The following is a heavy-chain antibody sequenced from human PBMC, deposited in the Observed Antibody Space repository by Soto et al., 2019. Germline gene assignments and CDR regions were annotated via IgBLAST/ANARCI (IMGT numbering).Heavy chain of an antibody. Sequence: GGSLRLSCTASGFTFNDSAMTWVRQAPGKGLEWVSGISGRGDAKYYAASVRGRFTIFRDNSRSTVSLQIDSLRADDTAVYYCASSLPPWLRKPPYYGGLGTPVTVSS. CDR3: ASSLPPWLRKPPYY. V-gene: IGHV3-23*01. D-gene: IGHD5-12*01. J-gene: IGHJ4*02. CDR1: GFTFNDSA. CDR2: ISGRGDAK.